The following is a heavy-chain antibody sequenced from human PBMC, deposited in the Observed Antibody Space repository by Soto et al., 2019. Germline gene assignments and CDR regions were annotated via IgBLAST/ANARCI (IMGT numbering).Heavy chain of an antibody. CDR1: GGSISSGGYY. D-gene: IGHD1-26*01. V-gene: IGHV4-31*03. CDR3: ASSRWARAYFDL. CDR2: SYYSGST. J-gene: IGHJ2*01. Sequence: QVQLQESGPGLVKPSQTLSLTCTVSGGSISSGGYYWSWIRQHPGKGLEWIGYSYYSGSTYYNPTFNSRVNISADTSKNPFSLRLSAVTAADTAVYYCASSRWARAYFDLWGRGTLVTVSS.